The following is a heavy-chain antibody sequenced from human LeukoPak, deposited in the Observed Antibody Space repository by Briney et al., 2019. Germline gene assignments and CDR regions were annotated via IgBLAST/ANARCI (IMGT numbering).Heavy chain of an antibody. CDR2: ISGSGGST. D-gene: IGHD1-26*01. CDR1: GFTFSSYG. V-gene: IGHV3-23*01. J-gene: IGHJ4*02. Sequence: PGGSLRLSCAASGFTFSSYGMHWVRQAPGKGLEWVSAISGSGGSTYYADSEKGRFTISRDNSKNTLYLQMNSLRAEDTAVYYCAKDPTQTDILGFDYWGQGTLVTVSS. CDR3: AKDPTQTDILGFDY.